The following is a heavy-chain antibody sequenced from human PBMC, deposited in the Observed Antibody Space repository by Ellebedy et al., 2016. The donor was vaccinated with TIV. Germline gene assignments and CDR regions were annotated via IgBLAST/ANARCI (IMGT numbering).Heavy chain of an antibody. V-gene: IGHV3-30*02. CDR2: AHNDETYK. CDR1: GFIFNNYN. D-gene: IGHD7-27*01. CDR3: AKDLGFAMDV. Sequence: GESLKISCAASGFIFNNYNLHLVRQAPGKGLEWVAIAHNDETYKFYADSVKCRFTVSRDNSGNTAYLHMSSLRVEDTAVYYCAKDLGFAMDVWGQGTTVTVSS. J-gene: IGHJ6*02.